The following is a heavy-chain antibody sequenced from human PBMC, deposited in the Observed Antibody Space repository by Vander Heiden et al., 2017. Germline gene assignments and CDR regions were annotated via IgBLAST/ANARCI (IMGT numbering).Heavy chain of an antibody. V-gene: IGHV3-23*04. D-gene: IGHD3-10*01. CDR2: ISGSGNDA. CDR1: GFNFRYYA. J-gene: IGHJ5*01. Sequence: EVQLVESGGGLVQPGGSLRVSCEASGFNFRYYAMTWVRQAPGKGLEWVSTISGSGNDADYAGSVKGRFIISRDNSKNTQYLQMNSLRAGDTALYYCAKEGLWYGGNWFDPWGQGTLVTVSS. CDR3: AKEGLWYGGNWFDP.